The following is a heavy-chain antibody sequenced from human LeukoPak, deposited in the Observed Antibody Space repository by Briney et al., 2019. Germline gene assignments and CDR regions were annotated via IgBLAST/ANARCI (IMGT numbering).Heavy chain of an antibody. D-gene: IGHD2-15*01. CDR3: AKGRPIVVVVAATYYFDY. CDR2: ISGSGGST. J-gene: IGHJ4*02. Sequence: PGGSLRLSCAASGFTFSNYAMSWVRQAPGKGLEWVSAISGSGGSTYYADSVKGRFTISRDNSKNTLYLQMNSLRAEDTAVYYCAKGRPIVVVVAATYYFDYWGQGTLVTVSS. CDR1: GFTFSNYA. V-gene: IGHV3-23*01.